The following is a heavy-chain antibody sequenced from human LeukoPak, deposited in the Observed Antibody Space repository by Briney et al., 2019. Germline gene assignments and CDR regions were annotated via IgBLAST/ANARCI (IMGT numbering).Heavy chain of an antibody. CDR1: GFTFSSYA. CDR3: AKSTGYSTTGRDFDS. D-gene: IGHD6-13*01. CDR2: ISGGGATT. J-gene: IGHJ4*02. Sequence: GGSLRLSCAVSGFTFSSYAMSWVRKAPGKGLEWVSVISGGGATTFYADSVKGRFTISRDNSKNTLYLQLSRLRAEDTAVYYCAKSTGYSTTGRDFDSWGRGTLVTVSS. V-gene: IGHV3-23*01.